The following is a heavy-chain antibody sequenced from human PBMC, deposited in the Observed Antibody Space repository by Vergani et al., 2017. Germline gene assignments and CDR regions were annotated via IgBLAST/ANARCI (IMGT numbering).Heavy chain of an antibody. J-gene: IGHJ5*02. Sequence: EVELVESGGGLVQPGGSLRLSCAASGFTFNEYWMHWARQVPWKGLVWVSGMNGDGDTISYADSVKGRFTISRDNAKNTLFLQMNSLRAEDTAVYYCARAQKFRLGVVWENWFDPWGQGTLVTVSS. CDR2: MNGDGDTI. CDR3: ARAQKFRLGVVWENWFDP. D-gene: IGHD3-3*01. CDR1: GFTFNEYW. V-gene: IGHV3-74*01.